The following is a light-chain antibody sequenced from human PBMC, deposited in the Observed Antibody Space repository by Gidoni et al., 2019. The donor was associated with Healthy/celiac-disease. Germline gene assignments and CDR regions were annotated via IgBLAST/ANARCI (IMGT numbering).Light chain of an antibody. CDR2: DAS. CDR1: QSISSW. J-gene: IGKJ3*01. Sequence: DIQMTQSPSTLSASVGDRVTIPCRASQSISSWLAWYQQKPGKAPKLLIYDASSLESGVPSRFSGSRSGTEFTLTISSLQPDDFATYYCQQYNSYSLTFGPGTKVDIK. CDR3: QQYNSYSLT. V-gene: IGKV1-5*01.